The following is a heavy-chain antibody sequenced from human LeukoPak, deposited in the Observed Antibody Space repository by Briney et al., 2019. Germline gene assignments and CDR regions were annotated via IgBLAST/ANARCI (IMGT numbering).Heavy chain of an antibody. D-gene: IGHD3-10*01. V-gene: IGHV4-34*01. CDR2: INHSGST. J-gene: IGHJ4*02. CDR3: ERGGVLWFGELSYYFDY. CDR1: GGSFSGYY. Sequence: PSETLSLTCAVYGGSFSGYYWSWIRQPPGKGLEWIGEINHSGSTNYNPSLKSRVTISVDTSKNQFSLKLSSVTAADTAVYYCERGGVLWFGELSYYFDYWGQGTLVTVSS.